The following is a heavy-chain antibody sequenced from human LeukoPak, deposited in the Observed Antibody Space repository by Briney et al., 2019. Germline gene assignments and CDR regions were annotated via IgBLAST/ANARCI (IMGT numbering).Heavy chain of an antibody. CDR3: ARDGEDIVVVPAAREGWFDP. V-gene: IGHV1-18*04. D-gene: IGHD2-2*01. CDR2: ISAYNGNT. CDR1: GYTFTSYG. Sequence: GASVKVSCKASGYTFTSYGISWVRQAPGQGLEWMGWISAYNGNTNYAQKLEGRVTMTTDTSTSTAYMELRSLRSDDTAVYYCARDGEDIVVVPAAREGWFDPWGQGTLVTVSS. J-gene: IGHJ5*02.